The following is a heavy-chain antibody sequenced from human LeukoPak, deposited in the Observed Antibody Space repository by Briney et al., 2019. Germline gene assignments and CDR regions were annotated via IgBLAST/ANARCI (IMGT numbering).Heavy chain of an antibody. V-gene: IGHV3-30*18. CDR1: GFTFSSYG. J-gene: IGHJ4*02. D-gene: IGHD6-19*01. CDR2: ISYDGSNK. CDR3: AKDRQWLVLGY. Sequence: PGRSLRLSCAASGFTFSSYGMHWVRQAPGKGLEWVAVISYDGSNKYYADSVKGRFTISRDNSKNTLYLQMNSLRAEDTAVYYCAKDRQWLVLGYWGQGTLVTVSS.